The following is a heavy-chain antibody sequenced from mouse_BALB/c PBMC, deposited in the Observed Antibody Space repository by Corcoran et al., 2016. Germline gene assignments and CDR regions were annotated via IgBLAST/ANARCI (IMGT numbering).Heavy chain of an antibody. D-gene: IGHD1-1*01. CDR1: GYSITSGYY. V-gene: IGHV3-6*02. Sequence: DVQLQESGPGLVKPSQSLSLTCSVTGYSITSGYYWNWIRQFPGNKLEWMGYISYDGSNNYNPSLKNRISITSDTSKNQFFLKLNDVTTEDTATYYCAITTVVATYYYAMVYWGQGTSVTVSS. CDR2: ISYDGSN. CDR3: AITTVVATYYYAMVY. J-gene: IGHJ4*01.